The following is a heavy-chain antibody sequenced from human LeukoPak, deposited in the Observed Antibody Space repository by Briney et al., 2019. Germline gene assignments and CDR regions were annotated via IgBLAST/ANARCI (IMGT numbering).Heavy chain of an antibody. Sequence: ASVKVSCKASGYTFTGYYMHWVRQAPGQGLEWMGWINPNSGGTNYAQKFQGRVTMTRDTSISTAYMELSSLRSDDTAVYFCVRDIDYYDSSGFGGGYYYYYMDVWGRGTTVTVSS. CDR2: INPNSGGT. V-gene: IGHV1-2*02. D-gene: IGHD3-22*01. CDR1: GYTFTGYY. J-gene: IGHJ6*03. CDR3: VRDIDYYDSSGFGGGYYYYYMDV.